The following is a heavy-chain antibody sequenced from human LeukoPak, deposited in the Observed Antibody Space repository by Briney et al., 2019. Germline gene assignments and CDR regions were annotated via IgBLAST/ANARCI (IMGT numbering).Heavy chain of an antibody. CDR3: ARDIAVARTIWFAP. CDR1: GYTFTGYY. J-gene: IGHJ5*02. CDR2: INPNSGGT. Sequence: ASVTVSCKASGYTFTGYYMHWVRQAPGQGLEWMGWINPNSGGTNYAQKFQGRVTITRDTAIRTAYRELSRRRSDDTAVYYCARDIAVARTIWFAPCGQGTLVTVSS. D-gene: IGHD6-19*01. V-gene: IGHV1-2*02.